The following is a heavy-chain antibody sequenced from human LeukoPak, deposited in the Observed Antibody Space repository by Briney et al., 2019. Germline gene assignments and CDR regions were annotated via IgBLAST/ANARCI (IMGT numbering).Heavy chain of an antibody. J-gene: IGHJ4*02. Sequence: SETLSLTCTVSGGSISSYYWSWIRQPPGKGLELIGYNNYNGITNYNPSLKSRVTISVDTSKNQFSLKLTSVTAADTAIYYCARQGNWNLDYWGQGTLVTVSS. V-gene: IGHV4-59*08. D-gene: IGHD1-1*01. CDR3: ARQGNWNLDY. CDR1: GGSISSYY. CDR2: NNYNGIT.